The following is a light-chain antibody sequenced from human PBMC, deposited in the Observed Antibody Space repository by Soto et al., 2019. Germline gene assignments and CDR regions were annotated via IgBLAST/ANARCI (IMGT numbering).Light chain of an antibody. CDR1: SSDVGGYNF. Sequence: QPVLTQSPSASGSPGQSVTISCTGTSSDVGGYNFVSWYQQHPGKAPKLMIYDVTERPSGVPDRFSGSKSGNTASLTVSGLQGEDEADYYCTSYAGSNIPVLFGGGTKLTVL. J-gene: IGLJ2*01. V-gene: IGLV2-8*01. CDR3: TSYAGSNIPVL. CDR2: DVT.